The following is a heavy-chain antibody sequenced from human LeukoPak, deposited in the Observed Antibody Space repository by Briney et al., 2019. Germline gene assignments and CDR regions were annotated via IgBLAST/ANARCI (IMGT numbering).Heavy chain of an antibody. CDR2: INHSGST. CDR1: GGSFRGCY. V-gene: IGHV4-34*01. J-gene: IGHJ4*02. Sequence: KPAETLSLTCAVYGGSFRGCYWSWIRQPPGKGLEWIGEINHSGSTNYNPSLKSRVTISLDTSMKKFSLKLNSVTAADTAVYYCASTERCSTTCPLDYWGQGTLVTVSS. CDR3: ASTERCSTTCPLDY. D-gene: IGHD2-2*01.